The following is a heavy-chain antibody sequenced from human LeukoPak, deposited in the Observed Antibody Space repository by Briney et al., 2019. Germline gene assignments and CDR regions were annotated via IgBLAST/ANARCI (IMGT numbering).Heavy chain of an antibody. J-gene: IGHJ4*02. Sequence: GGSLRLSCAASGFTFSTYWMTWVRQAPGKGLEWVANIKHDGSEQYYVDSVKGRFTISRDNAKNSLYLQMNSLRADDTAVYYCARAPREWLLGYYFDYWGRGTLVTVSS. CDR3: ARAPREWLLGYYFDY. V-gene: IGHV3-7*01. CDR1: GFTFSTYW. CDR2: IKHDGSEQ. D-gene: IGHD3-3*01.